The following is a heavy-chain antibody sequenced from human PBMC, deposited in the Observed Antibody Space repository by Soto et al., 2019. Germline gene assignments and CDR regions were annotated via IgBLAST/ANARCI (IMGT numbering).Heavy chain of an antibody. J-gene: IGHJ6*02. V-gene: IGHV1-69*12. Sequence: QVQLVQSGAEVKKPGSSVKVSCKASGGTFSSYAISWVRQAPGQGLEWMGGIIPIFGTANYAQKFQGRVTITAVDSASTACMELSSLRSEGTAVYYCAGGAARGLLYYGMAVWGQGTTVTVSS. CDR3: AGGAARGLLYYGMAV. CDR2: IIPIFGTA. CDR1: GGTFSSYA. D-gene: IGHD6-6*01.